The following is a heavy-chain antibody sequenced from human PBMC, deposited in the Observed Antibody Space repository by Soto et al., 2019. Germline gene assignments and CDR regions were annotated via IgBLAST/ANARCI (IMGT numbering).Heavy chain of an antibody. CDR1: GDSISSSNYF. CDR2: IFYSGST. CDR3: ASRYGWLYFDY. V-gene: IGHV4-39*01. Sequence: QLQLQESGPGLVKPWETLSLTCTVSGDSISSSNYFWGWIRQPPGKGLEWIGAIFYSGSTYYNPSLKGRVTRSVDTSKNQFSLKLTSVTAADTALYCCASRYGWLYFDYWGQGSLVTVSS. D-gene: IGHD3-10*01. J-gene: IGHJ4*02.